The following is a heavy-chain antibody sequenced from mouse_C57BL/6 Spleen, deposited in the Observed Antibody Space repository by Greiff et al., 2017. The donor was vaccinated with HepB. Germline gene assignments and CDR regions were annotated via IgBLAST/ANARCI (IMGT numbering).Heavy chain of an antibody. CDR2: IGPGSGST. D-gene: IGHD2-4*01. CDR3: TRSSYDYDDAMDY. Sequence: VQLQQSGAELVKPGASVKISCKASGYTFTDYYINWVKQRPGQGLEWIGKIGPGSGSTYYNEKFKGKATLTVDKSSRTAYMQLSSLTSEDSAVYFCTRSSYDYDDAMDYWGQGTSVTVSS. V-gene: IGHV1-77*01. J-gene: IGHJ4*01. CDR1: GYTFTDYY.